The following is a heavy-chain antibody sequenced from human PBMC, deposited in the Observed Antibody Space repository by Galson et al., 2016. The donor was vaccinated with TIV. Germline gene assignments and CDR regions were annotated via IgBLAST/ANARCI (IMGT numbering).Heavy chain of an antibody. Sequence: ETLSLTCTVSGGSISSYYWSWIRQPPGKGLEWIGYIYYSGSTNYNPSLKSRVTISVDTSKNQFSLKLSSVTAADTAVYYCARGSPAGRLTATKLGDAFDIWGQGTKVAVSS. CDR3: ARGSPAGRLTATKLGDAFDI. CDR1: GGSISSYY. CDR2: IYYSGST. D-gene: IGHD5-24*01. J-gene: IGHJ3*02. V-gene: IGHV4-59*01.